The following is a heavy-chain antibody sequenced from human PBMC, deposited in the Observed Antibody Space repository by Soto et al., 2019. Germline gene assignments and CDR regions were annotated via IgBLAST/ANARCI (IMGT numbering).Heavy chain of an antibody. CDR3: ARDGEGYCSGGSCYSLGPDYFDY. Sequence: EVQLVESGGGLVQPGGSLRLSCAASGFTVSSNYMSWVRQAPGKGLEWVSVIYSGGSTYYADSVKGRFTISRDNSKNTLYLQMNSLRAEDTAVYYCARDGEGYCSGGSCYSLGPDYFDYWGQGTLVTVSS. J-gene: IGHJ4*02. CDR1: GFTVSSNY. D-gene: IGHD2-15*01. V-gene: IGHV3-66*01. CDR2: IYSGGST.